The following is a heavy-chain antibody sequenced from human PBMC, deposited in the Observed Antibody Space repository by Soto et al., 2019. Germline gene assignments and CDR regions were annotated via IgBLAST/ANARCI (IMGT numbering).Heavy chain of an antibody. Sequence: SETLSLTCAVSGGSISSGGYSWSWIRQPPGKGLEWIGYIYHSGFTYYNPSLKSRVTISVDRSKNQFSLKLSSVTAADSAVYYCARVGRNWNDVPYFDYWGQGTLVTVSS. CDR2: IYHSGFT. J-gene: IGHJ4*02. V-gene: IGHV4-30-2*01. CDR3: ARVGRNWNDVPYFDY. CDR1: GGSISSGGYS. D-gene: IGHD1-1*01.